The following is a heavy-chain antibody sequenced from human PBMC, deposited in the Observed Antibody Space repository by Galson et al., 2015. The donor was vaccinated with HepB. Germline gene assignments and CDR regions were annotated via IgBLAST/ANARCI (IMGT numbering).Heavy chain of an antibody. CDR3: VRGLVPNYGLDV. Sequence: SLRLSCAASGFTFSRYWMNWIRQAPGKGLEWVANMKGDGSDRYYVDSVKGRFTISRDNAKNSLYLQMNSLRAEDTAVYYCVRGLVPNYGLDVWGQGTTVTVSS. J-gene: IGHJ6*02. D-gene: IGHD3-16*01. V-gene: IGHV3-7*03. CDR2: MKGDGSDR. CDR1: GFTFSRYW.